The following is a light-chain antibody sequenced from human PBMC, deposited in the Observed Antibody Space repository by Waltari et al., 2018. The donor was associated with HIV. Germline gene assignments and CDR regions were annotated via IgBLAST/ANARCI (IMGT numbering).Light chain of an antibody. CDR2: HSS. V-gene: IGKV3D-15*01. J-gene: IGKJ4*01. Sequence: TQSPATISVSPGGRVTVSCRASQNVDDKLAWYQQKPGQSPRLLIYHSSVRAAGVPTRFGGAVSATNFTLTITSLQSEDFALYFCQQYHHWPPLTFGGGSRVELK. CDR1: QNVDDK. CDR3: QQYHHWPPLT.